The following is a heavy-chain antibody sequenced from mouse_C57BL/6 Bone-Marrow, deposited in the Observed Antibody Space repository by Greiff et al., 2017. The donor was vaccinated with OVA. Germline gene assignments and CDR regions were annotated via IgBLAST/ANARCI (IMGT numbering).Heavy chain of an antibody. CDR1: GYTFTDYY. D-gene: IGHD2-5*01. V-gene: IGHV1-19*01. J-gene: IGHJ1*03. Sequence: SGPVLVKPGASVKMSCKASGYTFTDYYMNWVKQSHGKSLEWIGVINPYNGGTSYNQKFKGKATLTVDKSSSTAYMELNSLTSEDSAVYYCARDSNYWDFDVWGTGTTVTVSS. CDR2: INPYNGGT. CDR3: ARDSNYWDFDV.